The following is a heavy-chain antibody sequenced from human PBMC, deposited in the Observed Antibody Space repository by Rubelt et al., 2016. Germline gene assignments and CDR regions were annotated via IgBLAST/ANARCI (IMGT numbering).Heavy chain of an antibody. Sequence: QVQLQESGPGLVKPSETLSLSCTVSGDSITNYYWSWVRQTPGKGLEWLGSIHHRGDTYYNPSLQSRVTISVDTSKTHFSLRLGSVSAADTAVYYCARRGWTYSGYEPWDYWGQGTLVTVSS. CDR2: IHHRGDT. V-gene: IGHV4-59*05. CDR1: GDSITNYY. D-gene: IGHD5-12*01. CDR3: ARRGWTYSGYEPWDY. J-gene: IGHJ4*02.